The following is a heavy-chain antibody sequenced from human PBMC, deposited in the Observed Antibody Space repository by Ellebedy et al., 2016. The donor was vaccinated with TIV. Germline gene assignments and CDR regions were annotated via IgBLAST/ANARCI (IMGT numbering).Heavy chain of an antibody. CDR3: ARERVLAAAGRRFYPRAFDP. CDR2: ISYDGSNK. V-gene: IGHV3-30*04. CDR1: GFTFSSYA. J-gene: IGHJ5*02. Sequence: GGSLRLSXAASGFTFSSYAMHWVRQAPGKGLEWVAVISYDGSNKYYADSVKGRFTISRDNSKNTLYLQMNSLRAEDTAVYYCARERVLAAAGRRFYPRAFDPWGQGTLVTVSS. D-gene: IGHD6-13*01.